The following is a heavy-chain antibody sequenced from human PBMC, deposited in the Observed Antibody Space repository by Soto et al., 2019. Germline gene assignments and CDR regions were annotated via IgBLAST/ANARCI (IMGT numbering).Heavy chain of an antibody. V-gene: IGHV3-7*05. J-gene: IGHJ4*02. Sequence: GGSLRLSCAASGFAFSSYWMSWVRQAPGKGLEWVANIKQDGSEKYYVDSVKGRFTISRDNAKNSLYLQMNSLRAEDTAVYYCARESGSPQLDYWGQGTLVTVSS. CDR3: ARESGSPQLDY. CDR1: GFAFSSYW. D-gene: IGHD3-10*01. CDR2: IKQDGSEK.